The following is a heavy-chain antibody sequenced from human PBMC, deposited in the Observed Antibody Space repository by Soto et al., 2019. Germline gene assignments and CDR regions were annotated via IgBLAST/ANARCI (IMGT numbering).Heavy chain of an antibody. D-gene: IGHD5-18*01. CDR3: VAYSYGSDY. CDR1: GGTFSSYA. V-gene: IGHV1-69*12. J-gene: IGHJ4*02. CDR2: IIPIFGTA. Sequence: QVQLVQSGAEVKKPGSSVKVSCKASGGTFSSYAISWVRQAPGQGLEWMGGIIPIFGTANYAMKFKGRVTITADESTSTAYTDMSSLISDDTGVYYCVAYSYGSDYWGQGTLVTVSS.